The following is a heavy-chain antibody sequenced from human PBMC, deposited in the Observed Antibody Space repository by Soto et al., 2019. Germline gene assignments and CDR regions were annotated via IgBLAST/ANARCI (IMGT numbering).Heavy chain of an antibody. CDR3: ARDFAYFDS. Sequence: SEALYLNCTFSVGSFKIGSYSWSWIRQPPGKGLEWIGYVYHTGRTSYNPSLKSRVSISMDTSKNQFSLNLDSVTAADTAVYFCARDFAYFDSWGQGTTFTVSS. D-gene: IGHD3-3*01. CDR1: VGSFKIGSYS. J-gene: IGHJ4*02. CDR2: VYHTGRT. V-gene: IGHV4-61*01.